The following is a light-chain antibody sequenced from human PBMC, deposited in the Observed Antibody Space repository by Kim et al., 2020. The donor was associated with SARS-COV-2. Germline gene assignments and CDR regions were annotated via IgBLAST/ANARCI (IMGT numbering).Light chain of an antibody. Sequence: LSVSPGEGVTLSCRASQTIGHSLAWYQHKPGQAPRLLIYSASIRATGVPARFTGSGSGTEFTLAINRLQSEDFAVYYCHQYQSSTFGQGTKVDIK. J-gene: IGKJ1*01. CDR3: HQYQSST. CDR2: SAS. V-gene: IGKV3-15*01. CDR1: QTIGHS.